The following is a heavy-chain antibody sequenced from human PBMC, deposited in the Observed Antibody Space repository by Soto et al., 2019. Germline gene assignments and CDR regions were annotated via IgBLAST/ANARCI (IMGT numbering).Heavy chain of an antibody. V-gene: IGHV4-31*03. CDR3: ARVSGFYQPLLYFDY. CDR1: GDSISSGGYY. D-gene: IGHD2-2*01. CDR2: IYYSGST. Sequence: PSETLSLTCTVSGDSISSGGYYWSWIRQHPGKGLEWIGYIYYSGSTYYNPSLKSRVTISVDTSKNQFSLKLSSVTAADTAVYYCARVSGFYQPLLYFDYWGQGTLVTVSS. J-gene: IGHJ4*02.